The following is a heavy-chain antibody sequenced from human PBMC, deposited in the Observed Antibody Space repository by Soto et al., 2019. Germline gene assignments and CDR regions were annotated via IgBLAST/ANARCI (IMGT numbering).Heavy chain of an antibody. CDR3: ARHPERIAQIGWFDP. CDR1: GFTFSSYS. Sequence: EVQLVESGGGLVPLGGSLRLSCAASGFTFSSYSMNWVRQAPGKGLEWVSYISSSSSTIYYADSVKGRFTISRDNAKNSLYLQMNSLRAEDTAVYYCARHPERIAQIGWFDPWGQGTLVTVSS. D-gene: IGHD6-13*01. J-gene: IGHJ5*02. V-gene: IGHV3-48*01. CDR2: ISSSSSTI.